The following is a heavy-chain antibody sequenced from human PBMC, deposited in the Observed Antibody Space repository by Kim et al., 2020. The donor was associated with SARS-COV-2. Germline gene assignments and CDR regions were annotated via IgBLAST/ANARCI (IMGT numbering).Heavy chain of an antibody. CDR2: IYYSGST. Sequence: SETLSLTCTVSGGSISSYYWRWIRQPPGKGLEWIGYIYYSGSTNYNPSLKSRVTISVDTSKNQFSLKLSSVTAADTAVYYCARHGRGILLWFGDPDYWGQGTLVTVSS. CDR1: GGSISSYY. J-gene: IGHJ4*02. CDR3: ARHGRGILLWFGDPDY. D-gene: IGHD3-10*01. V-gene: IGHV4-59*08.